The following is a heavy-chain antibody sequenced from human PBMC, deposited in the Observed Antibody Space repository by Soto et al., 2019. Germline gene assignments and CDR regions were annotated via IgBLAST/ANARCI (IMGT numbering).Heavy chain of an antibody. D-gene: IGHD7-27*01. CDR3: ARGSTGDGSSWYFAL. Sequence: QVQLVESGGGVVQPGRSLRLSCAASGFTFSSYAMHWVRQAPGKGLEWVAVISYDGSNKYYADSVKGRFTISRDNSKNTRYLPMNSLRAEDTAVHYCARGSTGDGSSWYFALWGRGTLVPVSS. V-gene: IGHV3-30-3*01. CDR1: GFTFSSYA. J-gene: IGHJ2*01. CDR2: ISYDGSNK.